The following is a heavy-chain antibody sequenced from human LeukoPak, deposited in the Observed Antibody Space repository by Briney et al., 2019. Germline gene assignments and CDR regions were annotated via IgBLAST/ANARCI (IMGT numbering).Heavy chain of an antibody. Sequence: GGSLRLSCVVSGFTFSTSAMSWVRQAPGKGLEWVSGISESGGSTYYADSVKGRFSSSRDNSKNTLYLQMNNLRAEDTAAYYCAKGSFWGQGTLVTVSS. CDR3: AKGSF. J-gene: IGHJ4*02. CDR1: GFTFSTSA. CDR2: ISESGGST. V-gene: IGHV3-23*01. D-gene: IGHD3-10*01.